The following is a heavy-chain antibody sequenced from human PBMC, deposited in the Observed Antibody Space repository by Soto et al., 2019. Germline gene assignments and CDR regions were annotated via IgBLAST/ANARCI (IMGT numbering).Heavy chain of an antibody. CDR2: ISSSGTTT. J-gene: IGHJ5*02. CDR3: VYGDHRAFGDDL. V-gene: IGHV3-21*01. D-gene: IGHD4-17*01. CDR1: GFTFRSYN. Sequence: DVQLVEAGGGLVKPGESLRLSCAASGFTFRSYNMNWVRQAAGKGLDWVSSISSSGTTTHYVDSVKGRFTISRDNARDSLYLQMNSLRVEDTAVYYCVYGDHRAFGDDLWGQGTLVTVSS.